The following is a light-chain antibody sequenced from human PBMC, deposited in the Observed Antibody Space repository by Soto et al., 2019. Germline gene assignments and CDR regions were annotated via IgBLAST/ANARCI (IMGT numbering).Light chain of an antibody. CDR3: ISYTSSSTLV. V-gene: IGLV2-14*01. J-gene: IGLJ2*01. CDR1: SNDVGGYNY. Sequence: QSALTQPASVSGSPGQSITISCTGTSNDVGGYNYVSWYQQHPGKAPKLMIYDVSNRPSGVSNRFSGSKSGNTASLTISGLQAEDEAHYYCISYTSSSTLVFGGGTKLTVL. CDR2: DVS.